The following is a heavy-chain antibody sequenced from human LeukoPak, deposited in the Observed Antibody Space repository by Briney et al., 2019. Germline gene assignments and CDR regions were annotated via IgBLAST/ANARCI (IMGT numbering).Heavy chain of an antibody. CDR3: AKDEERYTAMPHNWFDP. CDR1: GFTFSSYA. Sequence: GGSLRLSCAASGFTFSSYAMSWVRQAPGKGLEWVSAISGSGGSTYYADSVKGRFTIYRDNSKNTLYLQMNSLRAEDTAVYYCAKDEERYTAMPHNWFDPWGQGTLVTVSS. CDR2: ISGSGGST. D-gene: IGHD5-18*01. J-gene: IGHJ5*02. V-gene: IGHV3-23*01.